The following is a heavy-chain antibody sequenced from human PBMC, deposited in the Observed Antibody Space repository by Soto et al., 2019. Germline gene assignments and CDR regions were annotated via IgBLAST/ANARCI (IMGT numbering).Heavy chain of an antibody. CDR2: INPNGGST. CDR3: VRATAARQRDYSYHYYLHI. J-gene: IGHJ6*03. CDR1: GYTFINYY. D-gene: IGHD6-6*01. V-gene: IGHV1-46*03. Sequence: QVQLVQSGAEVKKPGASVKVSCKASGYTFINYYIHWVRQAPGQGLEWMGVINPNGGSTVYAQKFQGRVTLTRDTSTSTGYVELSSLRSDDTAVYFCVRATAARQRDYSYHYYLHIWGKGTTVTVSS.